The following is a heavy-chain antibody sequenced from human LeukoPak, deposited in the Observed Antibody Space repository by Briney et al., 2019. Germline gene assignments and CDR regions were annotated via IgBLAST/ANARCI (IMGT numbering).Heavy chain of an antibody. J-gene: IGHJ4*02. D-gene: IGHD1-26*01. V-gene: IGHV1-18*04. Sequence: ASVTVSFKPSVYTFNYFNINWLRQAPGQGVEWMGWISPYNGNTDFAQKFQGRVTMTTDPSTGTAYMELNSLTSADTAVYYCARDRGWGYFDYWGQGTLVTVSS. CDR3: ARDRGWGYFDY. CDR1: VYTFNYFN. CDR2: ISPYNGNT.